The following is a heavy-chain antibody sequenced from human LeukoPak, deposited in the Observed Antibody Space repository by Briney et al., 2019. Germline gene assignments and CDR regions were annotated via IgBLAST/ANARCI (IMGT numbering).Heavy chain of an antibody. CDR3: ARDFSPFYIAARPGDAFDI. V-gene: IGHV3-30-3*01. J-gene: IGHJ3*02. CDR1: GFTFSSHA. D-gene: IGHD6-6*01. Sequence: PGGSLRLSCAASGFTFSSHAMHWVRQAPGKGLEWVALISYDGSNKHYADSVKGRFTISRDNSRNTLYLQMNSLRAEDTAVYYCARDFSPFYIAARPGDAFDIWGQGTMVTVSS. CDR2: ISYDGSNK.